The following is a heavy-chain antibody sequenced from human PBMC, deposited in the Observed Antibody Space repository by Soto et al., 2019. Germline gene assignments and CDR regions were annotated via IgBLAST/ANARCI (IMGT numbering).Heavy chain of an antibody. Sequence: EPQLVESGGGLVQPGGSLRLSCATSGFTFDYYSRNWVRQAPGKGLEWVSGVSGSGAFTFYAASVEGRFTISRDSSKNTLYLQRNSLRVEDTAMYYCGKEIYDFMGGNDRHSYTDYWGQGTLVTVSS. CDR2: VSGSGAFT. CDR1: GFTFDYYS. CDR3: GKEIYDFMGGNDRHSYTDY. J-gene: IGHJ4*02. V-gene: IGHV3-23*04. D-gene: IGHD3-16*02.